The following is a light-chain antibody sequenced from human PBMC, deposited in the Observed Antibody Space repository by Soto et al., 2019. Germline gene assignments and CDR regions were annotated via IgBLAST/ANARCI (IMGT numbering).Light chain of an antibody. CDR2: DAS. CDR3: QQYDNLFT. CDR1: QDIVNY. V-gene: IGKV1-33*01. J-gene: IGKJ3*01. Sequence: DIQMTQSPSSLSASVGDRVTITCQASQDIVNYLNWYQQKPGKAPRLLIYDASNLETGVPSRFSGSGSGTDFTFTISSLQPEDIATYYCQQYDNLFTFGPGTKVEIK.